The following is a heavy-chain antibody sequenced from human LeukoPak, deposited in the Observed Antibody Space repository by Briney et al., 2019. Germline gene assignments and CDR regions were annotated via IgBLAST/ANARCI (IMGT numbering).Heavy chain of an antibody. D-gene: IGHD4-17*01. J-gene: IGHJ4*02. CDR2: FDPEEGET. CDR3: ATLKDYGDYAFDY. V-gene: IGHV1-24*01. Sequence: GASVKVSCKVSGYTLSELSMHWVRQAPGKGLEWMGGFDPEEGETIYAQKFQGRVTITADTSTDTAYMELSSLRSEDTPVYYCATLKDYGDYAFDYWGQGTLVTVSS. CDR1: GYTLSELS.